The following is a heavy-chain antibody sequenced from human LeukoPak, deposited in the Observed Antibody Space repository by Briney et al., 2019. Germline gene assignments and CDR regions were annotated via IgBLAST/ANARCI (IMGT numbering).Heavy chain of an antibody. CDR2: INPNSGVS. CDR3: ARSPDILTGENFDY. V-gene: IGHV1-2*02. CDR1: GYSFTGYY. Sequence: ASVKVSCKTSGYSFTGYYMQWVRQAPGQGLEWMGWINPNSGVSNYAQKFHDRVTMTRDTSIRTAYMEVSRLRSDDTAVYYCARSPDILTGENFDYWGQGTLVTVSS. D-gene: IGHD3-9*01. J-gene: IGHJ4*02.